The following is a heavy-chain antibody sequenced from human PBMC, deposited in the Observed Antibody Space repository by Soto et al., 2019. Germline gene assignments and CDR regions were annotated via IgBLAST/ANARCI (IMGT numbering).Heavy chain of an antibody. J-gene: IGHJ6*02. D-gene: IGHD3-10*02. CDR3: ARNMDYYYGRGSGNGHGV. CDR2: INTKSGDT. Sequence: QVRLVQSGAEVKEPGDSVRVSCEASGYTFTAYHIHWVRQAPGQGLERMGWINTKSGDTGYAQDFQGRVSMTSDMSISTVYMEWSRLPSVDTAIYYCARNMDYYYGRGSGNGHGVWGPGTTVTVFS. V-gene: IGHV1-2*02. CDR1: GYTFTAYH.